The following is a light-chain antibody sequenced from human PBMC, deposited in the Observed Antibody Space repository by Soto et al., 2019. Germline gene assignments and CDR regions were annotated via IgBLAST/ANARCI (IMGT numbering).Light chain of an antibody. V-gene: IGLV2-14*01. CDR2: EVS. Sequence: QSALTQPASVSGSPGQSITISCSGTSSDVGGYNYVSWYQQHPRKAPKLMIYEVSNRPSGVSNRFSGSKSGNTASLTSSGLQAEDEADYYCSSYISSSTLHVVFGGGTKVTVL. J-gene: IGLJ2*01. CDR3: SSYISSSTLHVV. CDR1: SSDVGGYNY.